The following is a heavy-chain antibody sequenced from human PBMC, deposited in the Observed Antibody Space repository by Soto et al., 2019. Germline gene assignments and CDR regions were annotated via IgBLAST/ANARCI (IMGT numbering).Heavy chain of an antibody. D-gene: IGHD3-22*01. CDR2: IWYDGSNK. CDR1: GFTFSSYG. V-gene: IGHV3-33*01. J-gene: IGHJ4*02. Sequence: GGSLRLSCAASGFTFSSYGMHWVRQAPGKGLEWVAVIWYDGSNKYYADSVEGRFTISRDSSKNTLYLQMNSLRAEDTAVYYCARGKYYYDSSGYCPGGYWGQGTLVTVSS. CDR3: ARGKYYYDSSGYCPGGY.